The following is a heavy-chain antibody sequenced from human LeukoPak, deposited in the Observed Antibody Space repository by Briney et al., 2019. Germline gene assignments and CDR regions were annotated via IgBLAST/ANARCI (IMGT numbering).Heavy chain of an antibody. CDR1: GGTFSSYA. V-gene: IGHV1-69*05. Sequence: GASVKVSCKASGGTFSSYAISWVRQAPGQGLEWMGGIIPIFGTANYAQKFQGRVTITTDESTSTAYMELSSLRSEDTAVYYCASNKNFWSGYYPYYYMDVWGKGTTVTVSS. J-gene: IGHJ6*03. CDR2: IIPIFGTA. CDR3: ASNKNFWSGYYPYYYMDV. D-gene: IGHD3-3*01.